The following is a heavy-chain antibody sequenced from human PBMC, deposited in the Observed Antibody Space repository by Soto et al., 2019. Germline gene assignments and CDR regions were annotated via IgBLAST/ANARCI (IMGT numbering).Heavy chain of an antibody. Sequence: GGSLRLSCEACGFTFSRYGMHWVRQAPGRGLEWVALIYGDGSKQYYTDSVKGRFTISRDNAKNTLFLEMSVLRAEDTAVYYCARDDDGEPNAFDVWGQGTMVTVSS. J-gene: IGHJ3*01. D-gene: IGHD3-10*01. V-gene: IGHV3-33*01. CDR1: GFTFSRYG. CDR3: ARDDDGEPNAFDV. CDR2: IYGDGSKQ.